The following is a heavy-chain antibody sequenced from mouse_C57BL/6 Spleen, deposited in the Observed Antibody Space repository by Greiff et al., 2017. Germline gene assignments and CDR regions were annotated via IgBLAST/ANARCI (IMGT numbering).Heavy chain of an antibody. CDR3: AREEYYYCSSYDWFAY. CDR1: GFSLTSYA. D-gene: IGHD1-1*01. V-gene: IGHV2-9-1*01. CDR2: IWTGGGT. J-gene: IGHJ3*01. Sequence: QVQLQQSGPGLVAPSQSLSITCTVSGFSLTSYAISWVRQPPGKGLVWLGVIWTGGGTNYNSALKSRLSISKDNSKSQVFLKMNSLQTDDTARYYCAREEYYYCSSYDWFAYWGQGTLVTVSA.